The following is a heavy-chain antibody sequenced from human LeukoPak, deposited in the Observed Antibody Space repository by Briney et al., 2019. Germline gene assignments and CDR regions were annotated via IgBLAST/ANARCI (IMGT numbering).Heavy chain of an antibody. CDR1: GFTFNRNG. CDR2: INGDGSST. J-gene: IGHJ4*02. CDR3: ARARDGYNSSRAGDY. Sequence: GGSLRLSCAASGFTFNRNGMHWVRQAPGKGLVWVSRINGDGSSTSYADSVKGRFTISRDNAKNTLYLQMNSLRAEDTAVYYCARARDGYNSSRAGDYWGQGTLVTVSS. V-gene: IGHV3-74*01. D-gene: IGHD5-24*01.